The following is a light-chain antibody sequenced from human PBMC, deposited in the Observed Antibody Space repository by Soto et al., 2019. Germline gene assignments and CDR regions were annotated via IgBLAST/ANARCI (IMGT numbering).Light chain of an antibody. J-gene: IGKJ1*01. V-gene: IGKV1-27*01. CDR2: AAS. CDR1: QGISNY. Sequence: DIQMTQSPSSLSASVGDRVTITCRASQGISNYLAWYQQKPGKVPKLLIYAASTLQSGFPSRFSGSGSETDFTLTISSLQPEDVATYYCQKYNSAPRTFGQGNKVEIK. CDR3: QKYNSAPRT.